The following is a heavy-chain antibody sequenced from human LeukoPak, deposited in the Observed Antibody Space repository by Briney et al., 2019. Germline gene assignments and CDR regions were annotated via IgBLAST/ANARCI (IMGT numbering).Heavy chain of an antibody. Sequence: PSETLSLTCTVSGYSVSNGYYWGWIRQPPGKGLEWIGSIYYSGSTYYNPSLKSRVTISVDTSKNQFSLKLSSVTAADTAVYYCARDYGEWGYDYYYYMDVWGKGTTVTVSS. CDR1: GYSVSNGYY. V-gene: IGHV4-38-2*02. CDR3: ARDYGEWGYDYYYYMDV. CDR2: IYYSGST. J-gene: IGHJ6*03. D-gene: IGHD2-8*01.